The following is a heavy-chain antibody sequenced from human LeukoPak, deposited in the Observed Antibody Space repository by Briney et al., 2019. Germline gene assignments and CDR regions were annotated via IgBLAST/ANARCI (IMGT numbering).Heavy chain of an antibody. J-gene: IGHJ5*02. Sequence: GWSLRLSCAASGFIFSNAWMSWLRQARGKGLEWGAKLNPEGSRKFYVDSVKGRFTNSRDNAKNSLYLQMHGLRAEDTALYYCARDAYDDSSESWGQGTLVTVSS. V-gene: IGHV3-7*01. D-gene: IGHD3-3*01. CDR3: ARDAYDDSSES. CDR2: LNPEGSRK. CDR1: GFIFSNAW.